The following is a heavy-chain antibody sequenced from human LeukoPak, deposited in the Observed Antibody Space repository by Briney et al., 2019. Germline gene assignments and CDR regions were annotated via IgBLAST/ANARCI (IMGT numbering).Heavy chain of an antibody. CDR1: GFSFGNYI. CDR2: ISKDGSKK. J-gene: IGHJ4*02. V-gene: IGHV3-30*10. D-gene: IGHD3-9*01. Sequence: GGSLRLSCAASGFSFGNYIMHWVRQAPGKGLEWVALISKDGSKKYYIDSVKGRFTVSRDNSKNTLYLQMNTLRAEDTAVYFCARDTHVDLLTDYYFDYWGQGTLVTVSS. CDR3: ARDTHVDLLTDYYFDY.